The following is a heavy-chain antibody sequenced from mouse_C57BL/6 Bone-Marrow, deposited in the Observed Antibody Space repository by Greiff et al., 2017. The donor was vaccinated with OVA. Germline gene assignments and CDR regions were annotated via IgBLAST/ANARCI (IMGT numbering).Heavy chain of an antibody. J-gene: IGHJ4*01. V-gene: IGHV1-55*01. CDR2: IYPGSGST. Sequence: VQLQQPGAELVKPGASVKMSCKASGYTFTSYWITWVKQRPGQGLEWIGDIYPGSGSTNYNEKFKSKATLTVDTSSSTAYMQLSSLTSEDSAVYYCARSASSLYYAMDYWGQGTSVTVSS. CDR3: ARSASSLYYAMDY. CDR1: GYTFTSYW. D-gene: IGHD1-1*01.